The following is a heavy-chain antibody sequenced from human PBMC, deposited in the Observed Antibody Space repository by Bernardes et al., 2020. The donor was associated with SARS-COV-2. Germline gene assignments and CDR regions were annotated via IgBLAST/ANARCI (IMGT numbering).Heavy chain of an antibody. CDR3: AGAGYNSGLLDFGYFDY. CDR2: IHRSGST. V-gene: IGHV4-34*01. J-gene: IGHJ4*02. Sequence: SDTLSLTCAVYGGSFSDYYWGWIRQPPGKGLEWIGEIHRSGSTNYNPSLKSRVTISVDTSNNQFSLKLSSVTAADTAVYYCAGAGYNSGLLDFGYFDYWGQGTLVTVSS. D-gene: IGHD5-18*01. CDR1: GGSFSDYY.